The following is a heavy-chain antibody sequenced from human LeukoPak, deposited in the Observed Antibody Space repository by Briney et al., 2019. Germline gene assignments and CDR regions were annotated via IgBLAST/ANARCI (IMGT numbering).Heavy chain of an antibody. J-gene: IGHJ3*02. V-gene: IGHV3-23*01. CDR2: ITGDGGIT. Sequence: HPGGSLRLSCAASGFAFSSSAMSWVRQAPGKGLEWVSAITGDGGITYYADSVKGRFTISRDNSKNTLYLQMNSLGAEDTAVFYCAKDRLTIDAFDIWGQGTMVTVSS. CDR3: AKDRLTIDAFDI. CDR1: GFAFSSSA.